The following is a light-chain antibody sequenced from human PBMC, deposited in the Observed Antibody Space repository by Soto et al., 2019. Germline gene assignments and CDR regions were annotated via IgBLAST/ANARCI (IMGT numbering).Light chain of an antibody. CDR2: GAS. V-gene: IGKV3-15*01. J-gene: IGKJ1*01. CDR1: QSVSSN. Sequence: EIVMTQSPATLSVSPGERATLSCRASQSVSSNLAWYQQKPGQAPRLLIYGASTRATGIPVRFSGSGSGTEFTLTISSLQSEDFAVYYCQQYNNWPWTFGQGIKVEIK. CDR3: QQYNNWPWT.